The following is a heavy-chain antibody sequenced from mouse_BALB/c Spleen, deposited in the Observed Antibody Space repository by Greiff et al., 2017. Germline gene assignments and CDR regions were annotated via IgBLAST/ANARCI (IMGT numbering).Heavy chain of an antibody. Sequence: VQLQQPGAELVKPGASVKLSCKASGYTFTSYWMHWVKQRPGQGLEWIGEINPSNGRTNYNEKFKSKATLTVDKSSSTAYMQLSSLTSEDSAVYYCARWGGNYEGFDYGGQGTTLTVSS. CDR3: ARWGGNYEGFDY. CDR2: INPSNGRT. D-gene: IGHD2-1*01. J-gene: IGHJ2*01. V-gene: IGHV1S81*02. CDR1: GYTFTSYW.